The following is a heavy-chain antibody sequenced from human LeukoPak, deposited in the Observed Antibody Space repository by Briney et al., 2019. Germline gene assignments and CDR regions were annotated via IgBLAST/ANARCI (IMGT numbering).Heavy chain of an antibody. CDR3: AKSATKYYFDY. Sequence: GGSLRLSCAASGFTFSSYAMSWVRQAPGKGLEWVSSISGSGSTTNYADSVKGRFTISRDNSKNTLYLQMNSLRADDTAVYYCAKSATKYYFDYWGQGTLVTVSS. CDR1: GFTFSSYA. V-gene: IGHV3-23*01. D-gene: IGHD1-1*01. J-gene: IGHJ4*02. CDR2: ISGSGSTT.